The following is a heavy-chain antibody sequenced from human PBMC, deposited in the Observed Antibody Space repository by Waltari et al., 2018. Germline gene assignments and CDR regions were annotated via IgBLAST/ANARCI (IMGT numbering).Heavy chain of an antibody. CDR3: ARVGGSRVPESGAVDI. CDR2: IYTSVTT. CDR1: GGSINSYY. Sequence: QVQLQESGPGLVKASETLSLTCIVSGGSINSYYWSWIRQPAGKGLEWIGHIYTSVTTSYSPSLKSRVTMSLDTSKNQFSMKLSSVTAADTAVDYCARVGGSRVPESGAVDIWGQGTVVTVSS. V-gene: IGHV4-4*07. D-gene: IGHD1-26*01. J-gene: IGHJ3*02.